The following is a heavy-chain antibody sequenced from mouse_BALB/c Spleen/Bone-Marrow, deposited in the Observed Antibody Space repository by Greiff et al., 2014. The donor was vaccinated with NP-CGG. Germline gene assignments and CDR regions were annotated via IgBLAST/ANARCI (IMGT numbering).Heavy chain of an antibody. CDR1: GFNIKDTY. J-gene: IGHJ2*01. CDR2: IDPANGNT. V-gene: IGHV14-3*02. Sequence: VQLQQSGAELVKPGASVKLSCTASGFNIKDTYMHWVKQRPERGLEWIGRIDPANGNTKYDPKFQGKATITADTSSNTAYLQLNSLTSEDTAVYYCARYYYGSSYFDYWGQGTTLTVSS. D-gene: IGHD1-1*01. CDR3: ARYYYGSSYFDY.